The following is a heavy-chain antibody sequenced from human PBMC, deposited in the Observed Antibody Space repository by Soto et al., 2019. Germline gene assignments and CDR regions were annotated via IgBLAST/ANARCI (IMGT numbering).Heavy chain of an antibody. CDR3: ARLENRASWWYDY. V-gene: IGHV3-48*01. D-gene: IGHD2-15*01. J-gene: IGHJ4*02. CDR1: GFTFSSYS. Sequence: EMQLVESGGVLVQPGGSLRLSCAASGFTFSSYSMNWVRQAPGKGLEWISYISYSSSTKYYADSVKGRFTISRDNAKNSLYLEMSSLRAEDTAVYYCARLENRASWWYDYWGQGTLVTVSP. CDR2: ISYSSSTK.